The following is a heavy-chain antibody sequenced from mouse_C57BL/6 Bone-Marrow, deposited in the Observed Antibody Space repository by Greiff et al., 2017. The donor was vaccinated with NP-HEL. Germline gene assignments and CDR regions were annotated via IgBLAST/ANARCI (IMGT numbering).Heavy chain of an antibody. V-gene: IGHV2-9-1*01. Sequence: QVQLKESGPGLVAPSQSLSITCTVSGFSLTSYAISWVRQPPGKGLEWLGVIWTGGGTNYNSALKSRLSISKDNSKSQVFLKMNSLQTDDTARYYCARNMGITTVVARWYFDVWGTGTTVTVSS. J-gene: IGHJ1*03. D-gene: IGHD1-1*01. CDR3: ARNMGITTVVARWYFDV. CDR2: IWTGGGT. CDR1: GFSLTSYA.